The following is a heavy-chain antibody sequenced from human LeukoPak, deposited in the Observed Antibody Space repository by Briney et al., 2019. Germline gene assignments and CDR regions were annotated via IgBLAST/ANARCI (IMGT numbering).Heavy chain of an antibody. CDR3: ARDTYGGSNFDY. J-gene: IGHJ4*02. V-gene: IGHV4-39*07. D-gene: IGHD4-23*01. Sequence: PSETLSLTCTVSGGSISSSSYYWGWIRQPPGKGLEWIGSIYYSGSTYYNPSLKSRVTISVDTSKNQFSLKLSSVTAADTAVYYCARDTYGGSNFDYWGQETLVTVSS. CDR1: GGSISSSSYY. CDR2: IYYSGST.